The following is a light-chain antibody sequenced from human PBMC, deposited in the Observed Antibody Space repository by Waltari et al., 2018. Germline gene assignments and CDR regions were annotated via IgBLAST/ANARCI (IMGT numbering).Light chain of an antibody. CDR3: SSYTSRSTWV. J-gene: IGLJ3*02. CDR2: DVS. Sequence: QSALTQPASVSGSPGQSITISCTGTSSDVGGYNYVSWYQQHPGKAPKLMIYDVSNRPSGVSNRFSGSKSGNTASLTSSGLQAGDEADYYCSSYTSRSTWVFGGGTKLTVL. CDR1: SSDVGGYNY. V-gene: IGLV2-14*01.